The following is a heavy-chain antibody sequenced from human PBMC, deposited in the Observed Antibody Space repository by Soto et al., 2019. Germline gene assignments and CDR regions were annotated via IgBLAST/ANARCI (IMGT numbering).Heavy chain of an antibody. V-gene: IGHV3-21*01. CDR1: GFTFSSYS. D-gene: IGHD2-21*01. CDR2: ISSSSSYI. J-gene: IGHJ6*02. CDR3: ARDAYKLARDYYYGMVV. Sequence: EVQLVESGGGLVKPGGSLRLSCAASGFTFSSYSMNWVRQAPGKGLEWVSSISSSSSYIYYADSVKGRFTISRDNAKNSLYLQMNSLRAEDTAVYYCARDAYKLARDYYYGMVVWGQGTTVTVSS.